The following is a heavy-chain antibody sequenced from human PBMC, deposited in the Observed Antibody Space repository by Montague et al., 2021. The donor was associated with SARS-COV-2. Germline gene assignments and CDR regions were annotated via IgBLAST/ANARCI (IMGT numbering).Heavy chain of an antibody. CDR1: GFTFSSYS. CDR3: ARDGLRQDSSGYYY. Sequence: SLRLSCAASGFTFSSYSMNWVRQAPGKGLEWVSSISSSSSYIYYADLVKGRFTISRDNAKNSPYLQMNSLRAEDTAVYYCARDGLRQDSSGYYYWGQGTLVTVSS. D-gene: IGHD3-22*01. V-gene: IGHV3-21*01. CDR2: ISSSSSYI. J-gene: IGHJ4*02.